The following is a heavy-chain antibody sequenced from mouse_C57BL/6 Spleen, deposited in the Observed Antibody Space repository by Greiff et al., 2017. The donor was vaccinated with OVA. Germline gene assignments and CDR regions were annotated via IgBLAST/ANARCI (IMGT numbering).Heavy chain of an antibody. V-gene: IGHV1-55*01. CDR3: TRSHNDDDLYYFDY. CDR1: GYTFTSYW. CDR2: IYPGSGST. J-gene: IGHJ2*01. D-gene: IGHD2-4*01. Sequence: VQLQQSGAELVKPGASVKMSCTASGYTFTSYWITWVKQRPGQGLEWIGDIYPGSGSTNYNEKFKSKATLTVDTSSSTAYNPLCSLTSEVSAVYNCTRSHNDDDLYYFDYWGQGTTLTVSS.